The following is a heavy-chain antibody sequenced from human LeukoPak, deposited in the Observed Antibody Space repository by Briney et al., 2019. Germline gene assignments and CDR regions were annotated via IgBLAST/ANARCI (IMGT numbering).Heavy chain of an antibody. D-gene: IGHD4-17*01. CDR2: IYYSGST. CDR1: GGSISSYY. J-gene: IGHJ6*02. V-gene: IGHV4-59*01. Sequence: SETLSLTCTVSGGSISSYYWSWIRQPPGKGLEWIGYIYYSGSTNYNPSLKSRVTISVDTSKNQFSLKLSSVTAADTAVYYCARKHGDYRYYYYGMDVWGQGTTVTVSS. CDR3: ARKHGDYRYYYYGMDV.